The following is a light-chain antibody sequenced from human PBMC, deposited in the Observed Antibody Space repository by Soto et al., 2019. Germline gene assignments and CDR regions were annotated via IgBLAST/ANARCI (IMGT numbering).Light chain of an antibody. CDR2: DAS. CDR3: QQFNSFPLT. Sequence: GDRVTMYCRASQGIGNAVAWSKQKTGKAPKVLSYDASSLKSGVPSRFSGSGSGTDFTLTISSLQPEDFATYYCQQFNSFPLTVGGGTKVDIK. CDR1: QGIGNA. V-gene: IGKV1-13*02. J-gene: IGKJ4*01.